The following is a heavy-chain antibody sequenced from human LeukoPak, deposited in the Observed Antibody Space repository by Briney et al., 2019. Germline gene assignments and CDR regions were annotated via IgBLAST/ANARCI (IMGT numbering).Heavy chain of an antibody. V-gene: IGHV4-39*01. D-gene: IGHD6-13*01. CDR1: GGSISSSIYH. Sequence: PSESLSLTCTVSGGSISSSIYHWGWIRQTPGKGLEWIGCIYYSGSTYYNPSLKSRVTMSLDTSKNQFSLKLTSVTAADTAVYYCARQLGVKDSSLVNFWGQGTLVTVSS. CDR2: IYYSGST. CDR3: ARQLGVKDSSLVNF. J-gene: IGHJ4*02.